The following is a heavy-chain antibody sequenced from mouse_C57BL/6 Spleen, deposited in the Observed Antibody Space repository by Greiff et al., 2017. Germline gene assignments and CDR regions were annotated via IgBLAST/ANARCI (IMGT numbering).Heavy chain of an antibody. D-gene: IGHD3-3*01. V-gene: IGHV6-3*01. CDR1: GFTFSNYW. Sequence: EVQLQESGGGLVQPGGSMKLSCVASGFTFSNYWMNWVRQSPGKGLEWVAQIRLKSDNYATHYAESVKGRFTISRDDSKSSVYLQMNNLRAEDTGIYYCTGGPDYWGQGTTLTVSS. CDR3: TGGPDY. CDR2: IRLKSDNYAT. J-gene: IGHJ2*01.